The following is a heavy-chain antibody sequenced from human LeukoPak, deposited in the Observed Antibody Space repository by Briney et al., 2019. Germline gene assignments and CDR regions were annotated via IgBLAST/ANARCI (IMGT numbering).Heavy chain of an antibody. D-gene: IGHD3-16*01. CDR1: GYTFTSYD. V-gene: IGHV1-8*01. J-gene: IGHJ1*01. CDR2: MNPNSGNT. CDR3: ARERGYFQH. Sequence: ASVKVSCKASGYTFTSYDINWVRQATGQGLEWMGWMNPNSGNTGYAHKFQGRVTMTRNTSISTAYMELSSLRSDDAAVYYCARERGYFQHWGQGTLVTVSS.